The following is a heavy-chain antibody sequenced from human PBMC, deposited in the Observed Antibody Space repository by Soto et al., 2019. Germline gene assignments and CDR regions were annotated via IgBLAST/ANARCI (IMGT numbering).Heavy chain of an antibody. D-gene: IGHD2-2*01. CDR3: AKDKVAVVPAAPDDFDI. CDR1: GFTFSSYA. Sequence: EVQLLESGGGLVQPGGSLRLSCAASGFTFSSYAMTWVRQAPWKGLEWVSGIGGSGGSTYYADSVKGRFTVSRDNDKNTLYLQMNSLRAEDTAVYYCAKDKVAVVPAAPDDFDIRGQGTMVTVSS. V-gene: IGHV3-23*01. CDR2: IGGSGGST. J-gene: IGHJ3*02.